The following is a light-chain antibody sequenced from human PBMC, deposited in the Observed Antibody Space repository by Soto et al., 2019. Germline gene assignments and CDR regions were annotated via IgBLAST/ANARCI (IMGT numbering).Light chain of an antibody. Sequence: VMTQSPATLSVSPGERATLSCRANESVSSNLAWYQQKPGQAPRLLIYGASTRATGIPARFSGSGYGTEFSFTISSLQSEDFAVYYCQQYNIWPSSWTFGQGTKVEIK. V-gene: IGKV3-15*01. J-gene: IGKJ1*01. CDR3: QQYNIWPSSWT. CDR2: GAS. CDR1: ESVSSN.